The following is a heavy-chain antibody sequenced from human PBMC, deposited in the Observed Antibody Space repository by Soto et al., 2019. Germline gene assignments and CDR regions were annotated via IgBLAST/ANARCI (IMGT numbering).Heavy chain of an antibody. D-gene: IGHD2-2*01. J-gene: IGHJ6*02. CDR3: ARGITLEGYRSSTSCYEGVYYYYGMDV. Sequence: EVQLVESGGGLVKPGGSLRLSCAASGFTFSSYSMNWVRQAPGKGLEWVSSISSSSSYIYYADSVKGRFTISRDNAKNSLYLQINSLRAEDTAVYYCARGITLEGYRSSTSCYEGVYYYYGMDVWGQGTPVTVSS. V-gene: IGHV3-21*01. CDR2: ISSSSSYI. CDR1: GFTFSSYS.